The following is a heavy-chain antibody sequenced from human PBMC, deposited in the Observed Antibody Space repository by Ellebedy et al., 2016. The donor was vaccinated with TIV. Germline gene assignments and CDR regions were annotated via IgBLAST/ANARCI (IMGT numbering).Heavy chain of an antibody. V-gene: IGHV4-34*01. CDR3: AGDNTGNSAFDS. CDR1: GGSFNGYY. CDR2: VYHDGTT. Sequence: SETLSLXXAVYGGSFNGYYWSWIRQPPGKGLEWIGEVYHDGTTHYNSSLNSRVTMSVDKSKNQVSLRLTSVTAAATAVYYCAGDNTGNSAFDSWGQGILVTVSS. J-gene: IGHJ4*02. D-gene: IGHD1-14*01.